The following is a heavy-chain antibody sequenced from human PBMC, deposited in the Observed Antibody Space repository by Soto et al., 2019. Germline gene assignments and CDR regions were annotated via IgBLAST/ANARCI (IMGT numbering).Heavy chain of an antibody. J-gene: IGHJ4*02. V-gene: IGHV4-39*01. CDR1: GFSIISSSYY. Sequence: SETLSLTCTVSGFSIISSSYYWGWIRKPPGKGLEWIGSIYYSGSTYYNPSLKSRVTISRDDSKNTLFLQMKSLRAEDTAVYYCASAKLLLPWLFDYWGQGTLVTVSS. CDR2: IYYSGST. CDR3: ASAKLLLPWLFDY. D-gene: IGHD2-15*01.